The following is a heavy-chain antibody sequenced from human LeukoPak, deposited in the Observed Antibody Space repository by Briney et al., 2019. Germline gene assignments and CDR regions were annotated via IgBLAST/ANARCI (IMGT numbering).Heavy chain of an antibody. D-gene: IGHD3-22*01. J-gene: IGHJ4*02. CDR3: ARDHPYYYDSSGYYPHYFDY. Sequence: GASVKVSCKASGYTFTSYGISWVRQAPGQGLEWMGWISAYNGNTNYAQKLQGRVAMTTDTSTSTAYMELRSLRSDDTAVYYCARDHPYYYDSSGYYPHYFDYWGQGTLVTVPS. CDR2: ISAYNGNT. V-gene: IGHV1-18*01. CDR1: GYTFTSYG.